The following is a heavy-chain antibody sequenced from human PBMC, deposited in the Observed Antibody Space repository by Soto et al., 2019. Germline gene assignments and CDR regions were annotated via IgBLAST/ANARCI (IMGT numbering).Heavy chain of an antibody. Sequence: TLSLTCTVSGGSISSGGYYWRWIRLHPGKGLEWIGYIYYSGGTYYNPSLKSRVTISVDTSKSQFSLKLGSETAAVTAVYYCAREPYNSPYSSSWYRQDFDAFDIWCQGTMVTVSS. D-gene: IGHD6-13*01. CDR3: AREPYNSPYSSSWYRQDFDAFDI. CDR1: GGSISSGGYY. J-gene: IGHJ3*02. CDR2: IYYSGGT. V-gene: IGHV4-31*03.